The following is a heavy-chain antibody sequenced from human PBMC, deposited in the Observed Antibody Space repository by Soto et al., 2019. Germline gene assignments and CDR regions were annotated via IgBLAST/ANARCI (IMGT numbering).Heavy chain of an antibody. V-gene: IGHV4-4*02. J-gene: IGHJ6*02. CDR1: GGSISSSNW. D-gene: IGHD3-9*01. Sequence: PSETLSLTCAVSGGSISSSNWWSWVRQPPGKGLEWIGEIYHSGSTNYNPSLKGRVTISVDKSKNQFSLKLSSVTAADTAVYYCARGHVLRYFDWLSYGMDVWGQGTTVTVSS. CDR3: ARGHVLRYFDWLSYGMDV. CDR2: IYHSGST.